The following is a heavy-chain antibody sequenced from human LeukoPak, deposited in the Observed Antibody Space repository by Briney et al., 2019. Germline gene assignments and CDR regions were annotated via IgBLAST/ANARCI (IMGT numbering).Heavy chain of an antibody. CDR2: IYSSGST. V-gene: IGHV4-59*01. CDR3: ARTTEGGYTYDYFYYYYMDV. Sequence: SETLSLTCSVSGGSITGDYWSWIRQPPGKGLEWIGYIYSSGSTKYNPSLQSRVTISVDTSKNQFSLKLTSVTAADTAVYYCARTTEGGYTYDYFYYYYMDVWGKGTTVTISS. CDR1: GGSITGDY. D-gene: IGHD5-18*01. J-gene: IGHJ6*03.